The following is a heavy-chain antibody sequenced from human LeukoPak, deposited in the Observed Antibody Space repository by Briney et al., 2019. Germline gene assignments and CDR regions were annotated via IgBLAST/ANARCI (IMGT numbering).Heavy chain of an antibody. D-gene: IGHD3-3*01. CDR3: ARGRFLQWLST. CDR2: IYCSGST. CDR1: GGSISSSTDY. J-gene: IGHJ5*02. Sequence: ASETLSLTCTVSGGSISSSTDYWGWIRQPPGKGLEWIGSIYCSGSTYYNPSLKSRVTISVDTSKNQFSLKLSSVTAADTAVYYCARGRFLQWLSTWGQGTLVTVSS. V-gene: IGHV4-39*01.